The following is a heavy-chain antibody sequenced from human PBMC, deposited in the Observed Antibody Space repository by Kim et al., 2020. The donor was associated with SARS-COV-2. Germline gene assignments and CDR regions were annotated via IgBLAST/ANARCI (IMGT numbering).Heavy chain of an antibody. V-gene: IGHV4-34*01. CDR1: NGSFSGYY. CDR3: SRSRSDTWEGAAFAS. Sequence: SETLSLTCDAYNGSFSGYYWSWIRQPPGKGLDWIGEIHESGSTNYNPPLRGRVTISVGTTKNHFSLKLISVTAADTAVYYCSRSRSDTWEGAAFASWGQG. D-gene: IGHD1-26*01. CDR2: IHESGST. J-gene: IGHJ3*02.